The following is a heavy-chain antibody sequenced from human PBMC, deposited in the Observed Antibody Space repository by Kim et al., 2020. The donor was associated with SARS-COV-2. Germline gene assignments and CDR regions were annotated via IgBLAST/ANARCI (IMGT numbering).Heavy chain of an antibody. J-gene: IGHJ4*02. CDR3: ARDLGWLGAFDY. Sequence: ASVKVSCKASGYTFTSYAMHWVRQAPGQRLEWMGWINAGNGNTKYSQKFQGRVTITRDTSASTAYMELSSLRSEDTAVYYCARDLGWLGAFDYWGQGTLVTVSS. CDR1: GYTFTSYA. V-gene: IGHV1-3*01. CDR2: INAGNGNT. D-gene: IGHD5-12*01.